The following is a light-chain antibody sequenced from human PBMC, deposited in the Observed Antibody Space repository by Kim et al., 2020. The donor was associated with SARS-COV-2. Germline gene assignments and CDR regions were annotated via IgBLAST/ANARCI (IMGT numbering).Light chain of an antibody. J-gene: IGLJ3*02. V-gene: IGLV2-11*01. CDR2: GVT. CDR1: SSDVSDYNY. CDR3: CSYAASSSLV. Sequence: GHSITISCTETSSDVSDYNYVSRYQHHPGKPPKHMIYGVTDRPSRVPDRFSGSKSGNTASLTISGLQAEDEADYYCCSYAASSSLVFGGGTQLTVL.